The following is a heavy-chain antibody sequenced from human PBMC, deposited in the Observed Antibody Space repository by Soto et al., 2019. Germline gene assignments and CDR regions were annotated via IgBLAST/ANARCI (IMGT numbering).Heavy chain of an antibody. CDR2: IYPGDSDT. CDR3: ARHGGYYYDSSGAFDI. D-gene: IGHD3-22*01. Sequence: ESLKFSCKGSGYSFTSYWIGWVRQMPGKGLEWMGIIYPGDSDTRYSPSFQGQVTISADKSISTAYLQWSSLKASDTAMYYCARHGGYYYDSSGAFDIWGQGTMVTVSS. CDR1: GYSFTSYW. J-gene: IGHJ3*02. V-gene: IGHV5-51*01.